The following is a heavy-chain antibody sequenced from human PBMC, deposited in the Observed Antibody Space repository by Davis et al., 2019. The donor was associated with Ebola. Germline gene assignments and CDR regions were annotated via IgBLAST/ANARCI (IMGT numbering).Heavy chain of an antibody. CDR3: ARGITGTPQYYYYYGMDV. Sequence: AASVKVSCKASGGTFSSYAISWVRQAPGQGLEWMGRIIPILGIANYAQKFQGRVTITADKSTSTAYMELSSLRSEDTAVYYCARGITGTPQYYYYYGMDVWGQGTTVTVSS. J-gene: IGHJ6*02. V-gene: IGHV1-69*04. CDR1: GGTFSSYA. CDR2: IIPILGIA. D-gene: IGHD1-20*01.